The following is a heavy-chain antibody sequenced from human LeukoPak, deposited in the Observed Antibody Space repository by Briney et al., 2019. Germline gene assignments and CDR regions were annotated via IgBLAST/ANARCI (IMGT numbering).Heavy chain of an antibody. Sequence: SETLSLTCAVYGGSFSGYYWSWIRQPPGKGLEWIGETNHSGSTNYNPSLKSRVTISVDTSKNQFSLKLSSVTAADTAVCYCARVLPPRLGAIEYWGQGTLVTVSS. CDR1: GGSFSGYY. CDR2: TNHSGST. D-gene: IGHD1-26*01. J-gene: IGHJ4*02. V-gene: IGHV4-34*01. CDR3: ARVLPPRLGAIEY.